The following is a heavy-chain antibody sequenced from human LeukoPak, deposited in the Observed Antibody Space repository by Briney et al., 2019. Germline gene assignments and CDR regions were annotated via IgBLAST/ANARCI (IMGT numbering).Heavy chain of an antibody. CDR2: TNPSTGGT. Sequence: ASVVDFCKTSGYTFTGSYLHCVRQVPGQGLEWMGWTNPSTGGTKSAQQFEGRVTMTRDTSNTTGYLELRSLRLDDTATYYCARGGAFCSITTCHEFDHWGQGTLVIVSS. V-gene: IGHV1-2*02. D-gene: IGHD2-2*01. CDR1: GYTFTGSY. CDR3: ARGGAFCSITTCHEFDH. J-gene: IGHJ4*01.